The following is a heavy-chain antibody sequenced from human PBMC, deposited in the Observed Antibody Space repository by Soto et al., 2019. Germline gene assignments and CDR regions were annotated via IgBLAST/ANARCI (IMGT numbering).Heavy chain of an antibody. CDR1: GFTFSSYG. CDR3: AKDFGTTVTAYYFDY. D-gene: IGHD4-17*01. V-gene: IGHV3-30*18. Sequence: GGSLRLSCAASGFTFSSYGMHWVRQAPGKGLEWVAVISYDGSNKYYADSVKGRFTISRDNSKNTLYLQMNSLRAEDTAVYYCAKDFGTTVTAYYFDYWGQGTLVTVSS. CDR2: ISYDGSNK. J-gene: IGHJ4*02.